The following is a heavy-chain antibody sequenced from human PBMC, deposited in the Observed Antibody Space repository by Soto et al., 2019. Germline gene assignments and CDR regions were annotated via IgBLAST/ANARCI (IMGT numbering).Heavy chain of an antibody. CDR2: INHSGST. D-gene: IGHD4-17*01. CDR3: ARGDYGGNSGFDY. CDR1: GGSFSGYY. V-gene: IGHV4-34*01. Sequence: SETLSLTCAVYGGSFSGYYWSWIRQPPGKGLEWIGEINHSGSTNYNPSLKSRVTISVDTSKNQFSLKLSSVTAADTAVYYCARGDYGGNSGFDYWGQGTLVTVS. J-gene: IGHJ4*02.